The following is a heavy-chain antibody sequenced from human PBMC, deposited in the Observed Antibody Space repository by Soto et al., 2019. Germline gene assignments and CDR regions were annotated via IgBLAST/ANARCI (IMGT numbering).Heavy chain of an antibody. Sequence: PGESLKISSKGSGYSVTSYWIGWVRQMPGKGLAWMGIIYPGDSDTRHSPSFQGQVTLSADKSISTAYLQWSSLKASDTAMYYCARQGFGRSYGGAGVRYYYYGMDVWGQGTTGTVSS. CDR2: IYPGDSDT. CDR3: ARQGFGRSYGGAGVRYYYYGMDV. D-gene: IGHD5-18*01. V-gene: IGHV5-51*01. CDR1: GYSVTSYW. J-gene: IGHJ6*02.